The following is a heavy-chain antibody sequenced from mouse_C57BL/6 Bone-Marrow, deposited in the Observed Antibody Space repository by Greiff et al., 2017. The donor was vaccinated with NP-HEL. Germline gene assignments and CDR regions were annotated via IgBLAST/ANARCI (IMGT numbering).Heavy chain of an antibody. Sequence: VQLQQSGAELARPGASVKLSCKASGYTFTSYGISWVKQRTGQGLEWIGEIYPRSGNTYYNEKFKGKATLTADKSSSTAYMELRSLTSEDSAVYFGARPYYYGWAYWGQGTLVTVSA. D-gene: IGHD1-1*01. V-gene: IGHV1-81*01. J-gene: IGHJ3*01. CDR3: ARPYYYGWAY. CDR2: IYPRSGNT. CDR1: GYTFTSYG.